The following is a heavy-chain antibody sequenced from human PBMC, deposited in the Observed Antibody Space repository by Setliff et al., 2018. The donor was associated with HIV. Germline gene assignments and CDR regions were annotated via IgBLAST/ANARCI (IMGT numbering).Heavy chain of an antibody. J-gene: IGHJ4*02. CDR3: TRSKWGSGFDY. CDR1: GFTFRDHY. V-gene: IGHV3-72*01. CDR2: TGNKASSDTT. D-gene: IGHD1-26*01. Sequence: GESLKISCAASGFTFRDHYMDWVRQAPGKGLEWVGRTGNKASSDTTQYAASVKGRFTISRDDSKNSVFLQMNSLKTEDTAMYYCTRSKWGSGFDYWGQGTLVTV.